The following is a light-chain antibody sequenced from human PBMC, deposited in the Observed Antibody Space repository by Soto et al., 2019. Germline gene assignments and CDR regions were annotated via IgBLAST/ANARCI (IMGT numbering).Light chain of an antibody. CDR1: QSVSNN. V-gene: IGKV3-15*01. CDR2: AAS. Sequence: EIVMTQSPATLSVSPGERSTLSCRASQSVSNNYLAWYQQKPGQAPRLLIYAASTRATGIPARFSGSGSGTEFTLTISSLQSEDFAVYYCQQYNNWPVFGQGTKVDIK. J-gene: IGKJ1*01. CDR3: QQYNNWPV.